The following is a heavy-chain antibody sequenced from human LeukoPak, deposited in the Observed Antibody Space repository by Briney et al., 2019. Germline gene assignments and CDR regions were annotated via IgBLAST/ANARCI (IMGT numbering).Heavy chain of an antibody. D-gene: IGHD3-22*01. CDR3: ARDSAFPDSCGYYLKY. Sequence: ASVKVSCKASGYTFTGYYMHWVRQAPGQGLEWMGWINPNSGGTNYAQKFQGRVAMTRDTSISTAYMELSRLRSDDTAVYYCARDSAFPDSCGYYLKYWGQGTLVTVSS. J-gene: IGHJ4*02. CDR1: GYTFTGYY. V-gene: IGHV1-2*02. CDR2: INPNSGGT.